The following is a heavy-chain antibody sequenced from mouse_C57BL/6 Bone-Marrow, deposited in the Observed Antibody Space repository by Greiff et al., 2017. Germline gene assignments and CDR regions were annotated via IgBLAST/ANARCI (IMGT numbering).Heavy chain of an antibody. J-gene: IGHJ3*01. Sequence: VQLQQSGPELVKPGASVKMSCKASGYTFTDYYMHWVKQKPGKGLEWIGELYPGSGNTYYNEKFKGKATLTADTSSSTAYMQLSSLTSEDSAVYFCASYYDYDAGFAYWGQGTLVTVSA. V-gene: IGHV1-83*01. D-gene: IGHD2-4*01. CDR3: SYYDYDAGFAY. CDR1: YTFTDYYM. CDR2: YPGSGNTY.